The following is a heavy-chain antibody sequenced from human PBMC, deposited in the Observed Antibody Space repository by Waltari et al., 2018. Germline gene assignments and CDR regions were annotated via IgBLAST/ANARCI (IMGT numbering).Heavy chain of an antibody. CDR2: IIPILAIQ. J-gene: IGHJ4*02. CDR3: SHDGC. CDR1: GGTFNNDA. Sequence: GGTFNNDAIPWVRQAPGQGVEWVGRIIPILAIQKYAPMFADMVTITRNRSTTRVYMELRRLRYDDTAIYYCSHDGCWGQGPLITVSS. V-gene: IGHV1-69*04. D-gene: IGHD6-19*01.